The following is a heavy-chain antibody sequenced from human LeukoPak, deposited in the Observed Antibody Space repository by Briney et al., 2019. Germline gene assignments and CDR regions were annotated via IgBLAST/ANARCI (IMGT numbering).Heavy chain of an antibody. V-gene: IGHV3-23*01. CDR1: GFIFSSYA. CDR3: AKDRQQWLVGGVFDY. D-gene: IGHD6-19*01. CDR2: ISGSGDTT. J-gene: IGHJ4*02. Sequence: PGGSLRLSCAASGFIFSSYAMSWVRQAPGKGLEWVSGISGSGDTTYYADSVKGRFTISRGSSKNTLYLQMNSLRAEDTAVYYCAKDRQQWLVGGVFDYWGQGTLVTVSS.